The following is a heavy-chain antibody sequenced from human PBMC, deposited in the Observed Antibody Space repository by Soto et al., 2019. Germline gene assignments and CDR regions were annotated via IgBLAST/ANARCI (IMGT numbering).Heavy chain of an antibody. V-gene: IGHV3-23*01. Sequence: EVQVLESGGGLVQPGGFLRLSCAASGFTFGIYAMSWVRQAPRKGPEWVSGLSGSGGSTYYADSVKGRFTISRDNSKNTLYLQMNSLLAEDTAIYYCATDLPYCEDNHYGMDVWGQETTVTVS. CDR3: ATDLPYCEDNHYGMDV. D-gene: IGHD2-21*01. CDR1: GFTFGIYA. J-gene: IGHJ6*02. CDR2: LSGSGGST.